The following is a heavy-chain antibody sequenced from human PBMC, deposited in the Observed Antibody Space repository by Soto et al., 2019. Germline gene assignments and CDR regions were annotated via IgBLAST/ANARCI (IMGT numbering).Heavy chain of an antibody. Sequence: QVQLQESGPGLVKPSQTLSLTCTVSGGSISSGGYYWSWIRQHPGKGLEWIGYIYYSGSTYYNPSLRSRVTISVDTSKNQFSLKLSSVTAADTAVYYCARSGDYGPYYYYYYMDVWGKGTTVTVSS. CDR2: IYYSGST. CDR3: ARSGDYGPYYYYYYMDV. V-gene: IGHV4-31*03. CDR1: GGSISSGGYY. D-gene: IGHD4-17*01. J-gene: IGHJ6*03.